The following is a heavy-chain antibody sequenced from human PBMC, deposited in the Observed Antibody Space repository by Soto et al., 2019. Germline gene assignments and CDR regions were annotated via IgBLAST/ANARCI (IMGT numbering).Heavy chain of an antibody. CDR3: ARQEREILWFGELLDLRDYYYGMDV. CDR2: IYYSGST. CDR1: GGSISSSSYY. Sequence: SETLSLTCTVSGGSISSSSYYWGWIRQPPGKGLEWIGSIYYSGSTYYNPSLKSRVTISVDTSKNQFSLKLSSVTAADTAVYYCARQEREILWFGELLDLRDYYYGMDVWGQGTTVTVSS. V-gene: IGHV4-39*01. J-gene: IGHJ6*02. D-gene: IGHD3-10*01.